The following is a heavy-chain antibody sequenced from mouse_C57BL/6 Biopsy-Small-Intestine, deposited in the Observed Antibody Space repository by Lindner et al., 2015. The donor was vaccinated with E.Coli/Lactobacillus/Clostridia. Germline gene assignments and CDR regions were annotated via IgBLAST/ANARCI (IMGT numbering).Heavy chain of an antibody. CDR3: ARDSYGSSFDY. J-gene: IGHJ2*01. CDR1: GYTFTTYG. V-gene: IGHV1-58*01. D-gene: IGHD1-1*01. Sequence: EVQLQESGAELVRPGSSVRTSCKTSGYTFTTYGINWVKQRPGQGLEWIGYIYIGNGYTEYNEKFRGKATLSSDTSSSTAYMQLSSLTSEDSAIYFCARDSYGSSFDYWGQGTTLTVSS. CDR2: IYIGNGYT.